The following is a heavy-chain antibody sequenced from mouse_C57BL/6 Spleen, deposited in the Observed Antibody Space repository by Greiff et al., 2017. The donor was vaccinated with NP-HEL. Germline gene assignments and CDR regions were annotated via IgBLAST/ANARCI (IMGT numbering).Heavy chain of an antibody. CDR2: IDPSDSYT. J-gene: IGHJ4*01. Sequence: VKLQQPGAELVMPGASVKLSCKASGYTFTSYWMHWVKQRPGQGLEWIGEIDPSDSYTNYNQKFKGKSTLTVDKSSSTAYMQLSSLTSEDSAVYYCARGYYGSSYGYAMDYWGQGTSVTVSS. CDR3: ARGYYGSSYGYAMDY. V-gene: IGHV1-69*01. CDR1: GYTFTSYW. D-gene: IGHD1-1*01.